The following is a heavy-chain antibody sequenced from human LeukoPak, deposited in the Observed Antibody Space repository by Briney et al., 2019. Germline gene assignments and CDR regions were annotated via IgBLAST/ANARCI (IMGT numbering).Heavy chain of an antibody. J-gene: IGHJ4*02. CDR3: VRNGGSFDY. D-gene: IGHD2-15*01. CDR2: IKLDGSDK. Sequence: PGGSLRLPCAASGFTFSNHWMSWVRQAPGKGLEWVASIKLDGSDKYYVDAVKGRFTISRDNAKNSLFLEMNSLRAEDTAVYYCVRNGGSFDYWGQGTLVTVSS. V-gene: IGHV3-7*01. CDR1: GFTFSNHW.